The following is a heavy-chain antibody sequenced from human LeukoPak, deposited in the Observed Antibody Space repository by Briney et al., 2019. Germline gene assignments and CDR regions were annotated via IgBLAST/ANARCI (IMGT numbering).Heavy chain of an antibody. CDR2: ISYDGSNK. Sequence: GGSLRLSCAASGFTFSSYAMHWVRQAPGKGLEWVAVISYDGSNKYYADSVKGRFTISRDDSKNTLYLQMNSLRAEDTAVYYRASESSNGWRGYYYRSPLFDYWGQGTLVTVSS. CDR3: ASESSNGWRGYYYRSPLFDY. V-gene: IGHV3-30-3*01. J-gene: IGHJ4*02. D-gene: IGHD3-22*01. CDR1: GFTFSSYA.